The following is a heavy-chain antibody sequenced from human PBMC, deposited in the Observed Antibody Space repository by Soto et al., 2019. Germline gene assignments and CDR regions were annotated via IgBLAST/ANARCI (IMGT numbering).Heavy chain of an antibody. Sequence: GGSLRLSCAASGFTFSSYALGWVRQAPGKGLEWVSGISGGGGNTYYGDSVKGRFTISRDNSKNTLYLQMNSLRVEDMAVYYCAKTYSGYANFDYWGQGALVTVSS. CDR3: AKTYSGYANFDY. CDR1: GFTFSSYA. CDR2: ISGGGGNT. J-gene: IGHJ4*02. V-gene: IGHV3-23*01. D-gene: IGHD5-12*01.